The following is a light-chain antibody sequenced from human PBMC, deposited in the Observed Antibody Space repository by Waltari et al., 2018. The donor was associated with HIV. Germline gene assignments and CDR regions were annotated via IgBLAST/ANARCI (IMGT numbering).Light chain of an antibody. CDR2: GAS. V-gene: IGKV3-15*01. Sequence: EVVMTQSPATLSASLGARATLSCRASQSINSHLAWYQHKPGQAPRLLYYGASTRATGVPARFNGSGSGTDFTLTISGLQSEDFAVYYCQQYNHWPPYTFGQGTKLEIK. J-gene: IGKJ2*01. CDR1: QSINSH. CDR3: QQYNHWPPYT.